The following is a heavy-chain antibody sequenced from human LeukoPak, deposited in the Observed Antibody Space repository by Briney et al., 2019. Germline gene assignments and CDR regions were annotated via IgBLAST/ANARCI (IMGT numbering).Heavy chain of an antibody. D-gene: IGHD3-10*01. CDR2: IYYSGST. Sequence: SETLSLTCTVSGGSISSGDYYWSWIRQPPGKGLEWIGYIYYSGSTYYNPSLKSRVTISVDTSKNQFSLKLSSVTAGDTAVYYCASGAPGDILPRGIDYWGQGTLVTVSS. CDR1: GGSISSGDYY. CDR3: ASGAPGDILPRGIDY. J-gene: IGHJ4*02. V-gene: IGHV4-30-4*08.